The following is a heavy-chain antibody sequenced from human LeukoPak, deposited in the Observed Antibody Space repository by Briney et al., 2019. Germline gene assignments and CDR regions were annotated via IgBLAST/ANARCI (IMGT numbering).Heavy chain of an antibody. CDR2: IYYLGST. V-gene: IGHV4-59*01. CDR3: ARDRPGSYWYFDL. Sequence: GSLRLSCAASGFTFSSCAMHWIRQPPGKGLEWVGHIYYLGSTNYNPSLKSRVTISIDTSKNYFSLKLNSVIAADTAVYYCARDRPGSYWYFDLWGRGTLVTVSS. D-gene: IGHD3-10*01. CDR1: GFTFSSCA. J-gene: IGHJ2*01.